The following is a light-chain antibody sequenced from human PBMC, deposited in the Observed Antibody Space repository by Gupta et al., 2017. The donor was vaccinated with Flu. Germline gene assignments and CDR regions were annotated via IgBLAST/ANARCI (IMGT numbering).Light chain of an antibody. CDR1: QSVSSSY. J-gene: IGKJ1*01. V-gene: IGKV3-20*01. CDR2: GAS. Sequence: EIVSTQSPGTLSLSPGERATLSCRASQSVSSSYSAWYQQKPGQAPRLLIYGASSRAQGIPDRFSGSGSGTDFTLNISRLEPEDVAVYYCQQYGSSPQTFGQGTKVEIK. CDR3: QQYGSSPQT.